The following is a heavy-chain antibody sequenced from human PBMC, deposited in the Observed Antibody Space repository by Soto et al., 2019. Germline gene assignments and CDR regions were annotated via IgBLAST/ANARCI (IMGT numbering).Heavy chain of an antibody. D-gene: IGHD1-26*01. J-gene: IGHJ3*02. V-gene: IGHV4-59*01. CDR3: SSQLLGKWEEAPPGPPDAFDI. CDR1: GCSIISYY. Sequence: SETLYLTCIVSGCSIISYYWSWIRQPTGKGQEWIGYIYYSGSTNYNPSLKSRATISVDTSKNQFSLKLRSVTAADTAVYYCSSQLLGKWEEAPPGPPDAFDIWGKGAVVTVS. CDR2: IYYSGST.